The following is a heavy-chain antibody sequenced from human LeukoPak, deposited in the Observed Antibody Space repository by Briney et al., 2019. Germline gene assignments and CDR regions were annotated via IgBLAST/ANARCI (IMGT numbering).Heavy chain of an antibody. CDR2: IYYSGST. J-gene: IGHJ4*02. V-gene: IGHV4-59*01. CDR3: ARDSGWYPGYFDY. D-gene: IGHD6-19*01. Sequence: SETLFLTCTVSGGSISSYYWSWIRQPPGKGLEWIGYIYYSGSTNYNPSLKSRVTISVDTSKNQFSLKLSSVTAADTAVYYCARDSGWYPGYFDYWGQGTLVTVSS. CDR1: GGSISSYY.